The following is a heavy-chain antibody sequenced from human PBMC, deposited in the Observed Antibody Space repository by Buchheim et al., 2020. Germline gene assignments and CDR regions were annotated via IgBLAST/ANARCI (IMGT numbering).Heavy chain of an antibody. CDR2: ISYDGSNK. CDR1: GFTFSSYG. V-gene: IGHV3-30*18. CDR3: AKDIYSSSRYFDY. Sequence: QVQLVESGGGVVQPGRSLRLSCAASGFTFSSYGMHWVRQAPGKGLEWVAVISYDGSNKYYADSVKGRFTISRDNSKNTLYLQMNSLRAEDTAVYYCAKDIYSSSRYFDYWGQGTL. D-gene: IGHD6-13*01. J-gene: IGHJ4*02.